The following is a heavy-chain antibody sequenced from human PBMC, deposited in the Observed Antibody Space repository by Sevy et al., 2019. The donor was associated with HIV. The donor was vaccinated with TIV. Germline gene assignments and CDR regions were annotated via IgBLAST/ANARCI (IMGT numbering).Heavy chain of an antibody. CDR1: GGTFSSYA. CDR3: ARAPVTMVRGVTSSPFDY. D-gene: IGHD3-10*01. CDR2: IIPIFGTA. V-gene: IGHV1-69*06. Sequence: ASVKVSCKASGGTFSSYAISWVRQAPGQGLEWMGGIIPIFGTANYAQKFQGRVTITADKSTSTAYMGLSSLRSEDTAVYYCARAPVTMVRGVTSSPFDYWGQGTLVTVSS. J-gene: IGHJ4*02.